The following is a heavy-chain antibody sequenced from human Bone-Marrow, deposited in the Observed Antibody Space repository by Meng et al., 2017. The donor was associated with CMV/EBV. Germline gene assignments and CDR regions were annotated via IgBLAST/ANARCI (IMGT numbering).Heavy chain of an antibody. J-gene: IGHJ4*02. D-gene: IGHD2-2*01. CDR2: MNPNSGNT. Sequence: ASVKVSCKASGYTFTSYDINWVRQANGQGLEWMGWMNPNSGNTGYAQKFQGRVTMTMNTSISTAYMELGSLRSEYTAVYYCVREGRRCGESSTRCLISYYDYCGQGTLVTVSS. CDR3: VREGRRCGESSTRCLISYYDY. CDR1: GYTFTSYD. V-gene: IGHV1-8*02.